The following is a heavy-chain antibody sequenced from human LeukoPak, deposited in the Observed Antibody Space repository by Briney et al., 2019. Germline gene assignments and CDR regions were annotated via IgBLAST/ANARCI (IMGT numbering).Heavy chain of an antibody. CDR2: IKQDGSEK. J-gene: IGHJ4*02. Sequence: PRGSLRLSCAASGFSFSTALMSWGRPAPRKGLEWVGNIKQDGSEKCYVDSVKDRFTISRDNAKNSLYLQMNSLRAEDTAVYYCARERTNIADHWGQGTLVTVSS. CDR3: ARERTNIADH. CDR1: GFSFSTAL. V-gene: IGHV3-7*01. D-gene: IGHD6-13*01.